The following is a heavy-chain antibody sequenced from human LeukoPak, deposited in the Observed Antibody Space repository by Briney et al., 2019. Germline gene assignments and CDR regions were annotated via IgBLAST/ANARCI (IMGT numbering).Heavy chain of an antibody. CDR2: IYSGGTT. CDR1: GFTVSSNY. V-gene: IGHV3-66*01. CDR3: AELGITMIGGV. Sequence: GGSLRLSCVASGFTVSSNYMSWVRQAPGKGLEWVSLIYSGGTTYYADSVKGRFTISRDNSKNTLYLQMNGLRAEDTAVYYCAELGITMIGGVWGKGTTVTISS. J-gene: IGHJ6*04. D-gene: IGHD3-10*02.